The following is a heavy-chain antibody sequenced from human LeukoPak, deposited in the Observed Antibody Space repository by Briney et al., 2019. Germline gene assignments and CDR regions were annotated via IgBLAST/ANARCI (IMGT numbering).Heavy chain of an antibody. CDR3: ARWVSTSYDAFDI. CDR2: ISSDGGST. J-gene: IGHJ3*02. D-gene: IGHD6-6*01. CDR1: GFTFSYYA. Sequence: GGSLRLSCAAPGFTFSYYAMHWVRQAPGKGLEYVSAISSDGGSTYYANSVKGRFTISRDNSKNMLYLQMGSLRAEDMAVYYCARWVSTSYDAFDIWGQGTMVTVSS. V-gene: IGHV3-64*01.